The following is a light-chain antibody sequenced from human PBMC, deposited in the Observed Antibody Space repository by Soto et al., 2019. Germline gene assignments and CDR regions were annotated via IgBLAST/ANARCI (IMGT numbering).Light chain of an antibody. CDR2: GAS. CDR1: QSITRN. CDR3: QQYNNWPMRT. J-gene: IGKJ1*01. V-gene: IGKV3-15*01. Sequence: EIVMTQSPATLSVSPGERATLSCRASQSITRNLAWYQQSPGQAPRLLIYGASTRATGIPARFSGSGSGTEFTLTINSLQSEDFAVYYCQQYNNWPMRTFGQGTKVDIK.